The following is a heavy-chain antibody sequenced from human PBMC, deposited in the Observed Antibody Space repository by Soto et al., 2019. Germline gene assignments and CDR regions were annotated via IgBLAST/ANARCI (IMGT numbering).Heavy chain of an antibody. V-gene: IGHV4-34*01. CDR3: ARTLTGYETPYWFDP. CDR2: INHSGST. CDR1: GGSFSGYY. D-gene: IGHD3-9*01. Sequence: SETLSLTCAVYGGSFSGYYWSWIRQPPGKGLEWIGEINHSGSTNYNPSLKSRVTISVDTSKNQLSLKLSSVTAADTAVYYCARTLTGYETPYWFDPWGQGTLVTVSS. J-gene: IGHJ5*02.